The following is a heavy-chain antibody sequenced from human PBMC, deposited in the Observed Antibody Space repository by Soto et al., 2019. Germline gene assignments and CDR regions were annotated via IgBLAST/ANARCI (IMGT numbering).Heavy chain of an antibody. Sequence: QVQLVESGGGVVQPGRSLRLSCAASGFTFSSYAMHWVRQAPGKGLEWVAVISYDGSNKYYADSVKGRFTISRDNSKNTLYLQINRLRAEDTAVYFCARAPPPHDSSGYYWPIFDYWGQGTLVTVSS. D-gene: IGHD3-22*01. CDR2: ISYDGSNK. J-gene: IGHJ4*02. V-gene: IGHV3-30-3*01. CDR1: GFTFSSYA. CDR3: ARAPPPHDSSGYYWPIFDY.